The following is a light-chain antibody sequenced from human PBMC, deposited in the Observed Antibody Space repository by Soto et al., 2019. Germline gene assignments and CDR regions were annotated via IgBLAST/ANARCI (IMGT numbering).Light chain of an antibody. J-gene: IGLJ1*01. CDR2: DVS. CDR3: SSYSSRNTHV. CDR1: SSDVGGYNY. Sequence: QSALTQPASVSGSPGQSITISCTGTSSDVGGYNYVSWYQQHPGKAPKLMIYDVSNRPSGVSNRFSGSKSGNTASLTISGLQAEDEADYYCSSYSSRNTHVFGTGTMLTVL. V-gene: IGLV2-14*03.